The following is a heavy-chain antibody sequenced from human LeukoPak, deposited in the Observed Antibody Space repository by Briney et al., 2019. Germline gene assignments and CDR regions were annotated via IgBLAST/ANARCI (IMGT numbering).Heavy chain of an antibody. Sequence: SETLSLTCTVSGGSISSYYWSWIRQPPGKGLEWSGYIYYSGSTNYNPSLKSRVTISVDTSKNQVSLKMSSVTAADTAVHYCARDLYYYGSGGSYYYYMDVRGKGTTVTVSS. D-gene: IGHD3-10*01. V-gene: IGHV4-59*01. J-gene: IGHJ6*03. CDR1: GGSISSYY. CDR3: ARDLYYYGSGGSYYYYMDV. CDR2: IYYSGST.